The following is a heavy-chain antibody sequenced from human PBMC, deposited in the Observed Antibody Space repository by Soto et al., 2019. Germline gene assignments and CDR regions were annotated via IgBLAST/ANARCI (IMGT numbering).Heavy chain of an antibody. J-gene: IGHJ4*02. CDR1: GYTFTTYG. Sequence: QVQLVQSGAEVKKPGASVKVSCKASGYTFTTYGISWVRQAPGQGLEWMGWISAYSGSTKFAQKIQGRVTMTTDTSTTTAYMELRSLTSDDPAVYYCARDFTKSSSWPYYFDYWGQGTLVTVSS. D-gene: IGHD6-13*01. CDR2: ISAYSGST. CDR3: ARDFTKSSSWPYYFDY. V-gene: IGHV1-18*01.